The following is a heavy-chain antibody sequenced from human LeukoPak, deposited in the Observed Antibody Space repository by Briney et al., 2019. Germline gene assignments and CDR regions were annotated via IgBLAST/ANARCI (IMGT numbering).Heavy chain of an antibody. CDR1: GYTFTSYD. V-gene: IGHV1-8*01. J-gene: IGHJ5*02. CDR2: MNPNSGNT. Sequence: ASVKVYCKASGYTFTSYDIKWVRQATGQGLEWMGWMNPNSGNTGYAQKFQGRVTMTRNTSISTAYMELSSLRSEDAAVYYCARVIVVVPAANNWFDPWGQGTLVTVSS. CDR3: ARVIVVVPAANNWFDP. D-gene: IGHD2-2*01.